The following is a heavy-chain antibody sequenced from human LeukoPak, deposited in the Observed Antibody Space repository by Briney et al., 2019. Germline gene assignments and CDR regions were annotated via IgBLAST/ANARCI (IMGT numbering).Heavy chain of an antibody. CDR3: ERDHSSGPDAFDI. CDR1: GGTFSSYA. CDR2: IIPILGIA. V-gene: IGHV1-69*10. J-gene: IGHJ3*02. D-gene: IGHD6-19*01. Sequence: ASVKVSCKASGGTFSSYAISWVRQAPGQGLEWMGWIIPILGIANYAQKFQGRVTITADKSTSTAYMELSSLRSEDTAVYYCERDHSSGPDAFDIWGQGTMVTVSS.